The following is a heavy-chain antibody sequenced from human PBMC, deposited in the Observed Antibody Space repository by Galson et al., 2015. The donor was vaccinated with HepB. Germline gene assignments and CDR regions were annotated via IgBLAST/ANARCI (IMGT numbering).Heavy chain of an antibody. V-gene: IGHV3-30*18. Sequence: SLRLSCAASGFTFSNYGMHWVRQAPGKGLEWVAVVSYDGSNKFYADSVKGRFTISRDNSKNTLYLQMNSLRAEDTAVYNCAKDRRGSYFYYVMDVWDQGTTVTVSS. J-gene: IGHJ6*02. D-gene: IGHD3-10*01. CDR3: AKDRRGSYFYYVMDV. CDR2: VSYDGSNK. CDR1: GFTFSNYG.